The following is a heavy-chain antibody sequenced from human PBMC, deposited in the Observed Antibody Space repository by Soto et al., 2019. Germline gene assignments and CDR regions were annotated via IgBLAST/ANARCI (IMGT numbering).Heavy chain of an antibody. Sequence: SETLSLTCAVSGYPINTIYYWGWFRQPPGKGLEWIGGLYHSGNTYYNPSLKSRVSISVDTPKNQFSLRLSSVTATDTAVYYCARAGYDTRSSSMDVWGKGTTVT. CDR2: LYHSGNT. D-gene: IGHD6-13*01. CDR3: ARAGYDTRSSSMDV. J-gene: IGHJ6*04. CDR1: GYPINTIYY. V-gene: IGHV4-38-2*01.